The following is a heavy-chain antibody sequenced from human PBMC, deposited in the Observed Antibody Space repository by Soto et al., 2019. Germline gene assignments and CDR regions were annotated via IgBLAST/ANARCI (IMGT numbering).Heavy chain of an antibody. Sequence: AGGSLRLSCAASGFTFSSYWMHWVRRAPGKGLVWVSRINSDGSSTSYADSVKGRFTISRDNAKNTLYLQMNSLRAEDTAVYYCARVYGDYPSFDYWGQGTLVTVSS. CDR2: INSDGSST. J-gene: IGHJ4*02. V-gene: IGHV3-74*01. CDR3: ARVYGDYPSFDY. CDR1: GFTFSSYW. D-gene: IGHD4-17*01.